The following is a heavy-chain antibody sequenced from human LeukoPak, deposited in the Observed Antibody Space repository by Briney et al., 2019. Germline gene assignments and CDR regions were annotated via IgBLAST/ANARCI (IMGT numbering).Heavy chain of an antibody. CDR2: INPNSGGT. Sequence: ASVKVSCKASGYTFTGYYMHWVRQAPGQGLEWMGWINPNSGGTNYAQKFQGRVTMTRGTSISTAYMELSRLRSDDTAVYYCARGAGYDSSGYYRSFFDYWGQGTLVTVSS. CDR1: GYTFTGYY. J-gene: IGHJ4*02. D-gene: IGHD3-22*01. V-gene: IGHV1-2*02. CDR3: ARGAGYDSSGYYRSFFDY.